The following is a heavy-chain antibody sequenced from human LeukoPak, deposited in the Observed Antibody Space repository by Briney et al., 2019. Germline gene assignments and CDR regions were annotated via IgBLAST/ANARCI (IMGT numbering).Heavy chain of an antibody. D-gene: IGHD6-13*01. J-gene: IGHJ4*02. CDR1: GYTFSSYG. V-gene: IGHV3-30*02. CDR3: ARAYDSSWHNFDY. CDR2: IRFDGTIK. Sequence: GGSLKLSCAASGYTFSSYGMHWVRQAPGKGLEWVAFIRFDGTIKDYADSVKGRFTISRDNSKNTLNLEMDSLRYEDTAVYYCARAYDSSWHNFDYWGQGSLVTVSS.